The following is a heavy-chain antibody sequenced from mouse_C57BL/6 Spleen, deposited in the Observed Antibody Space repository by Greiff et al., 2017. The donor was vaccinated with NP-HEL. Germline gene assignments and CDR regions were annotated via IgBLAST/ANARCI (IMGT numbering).Heavy chain of an antibody. Sequence: EVQGVESGGGLVKPGGSLKLSCAASGFTFSSYAMSWVRQTPEKRLEWVATISDGGSYTYYPDNVKGRFTISRDNAKNNLYLQMSHLKSEDTAMYYCARENYGSSFSYYYAMDYWGQGTSVTVSS. CDR1: GFTFSSYA. CDR3: ARENYGSSFSYYYAMDY. V-gene: IGHV5-4*01. J-gene: IGHJ4*01. CDR2: ISDGGSYT. D-gene: IGHD1-1*01.